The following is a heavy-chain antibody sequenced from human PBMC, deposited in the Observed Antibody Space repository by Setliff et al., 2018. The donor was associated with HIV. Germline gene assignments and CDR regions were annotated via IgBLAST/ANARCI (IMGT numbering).Heavy chain of an antibody. CDR1: GYSFTAYY. Sequence: ASVKVSCKASGYSFTAYYIHWVRQAPGQGLEWMGWINPNSGGTNYAQKFQGRVTMTRDTSISTAFMDLSRLRSDDTAVYYCARDPGYKSSWYGAFDIWGQGTMVTVSS. J-gene: IGHJ3*02. CDR2: INPNSGGT. CDR3: ARDPGYKSSWYGAFDI. D-gene: IGHD6-13*01. V-gene: IGHV1-2*02.